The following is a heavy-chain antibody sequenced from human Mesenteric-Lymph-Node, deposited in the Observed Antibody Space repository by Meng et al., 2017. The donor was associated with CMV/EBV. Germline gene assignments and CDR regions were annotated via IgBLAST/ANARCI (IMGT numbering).Heavy chain of an antibody. D-gene: IGHD6-13*01. J-gene: IGHJ4*02. Sequence: CAASGFTFSGSAMHWVRQASGKGLEWVGRIRSKANNYATAYAASVKGRFTISRDDSKNTAYLQMNSLKTEDTAVYYCSREQQLVLDYRGQGTLVTVSS. CDR3: SREQQLVLDY. V-gene: IGHV3-73*01. CDR1: GFTFSGSA. CDR2: IRSKANNYAT.